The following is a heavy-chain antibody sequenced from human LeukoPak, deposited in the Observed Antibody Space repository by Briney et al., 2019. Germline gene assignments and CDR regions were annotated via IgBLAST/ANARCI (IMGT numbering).Heavy chain of an antibody. CDR2: ISWNSGSI. V-gene: IGHV3-9*01. CDR3: AKAGYSSSWYSSRWFDP. D-gene: IGHD6-13*01. J-gene: IGHJ5*02. Sequence: GRSLRLSCAASGFTFDDYAMHRVRQAPGKGLEWVSGISWNSGSIGYADSVKGRFTISRDNAKNSLYLQMNSLRAEDTALYYCAKAGYSSSWYSSRWFDPWGQGTLVTVSS. CDR1: GFTFDDYA.